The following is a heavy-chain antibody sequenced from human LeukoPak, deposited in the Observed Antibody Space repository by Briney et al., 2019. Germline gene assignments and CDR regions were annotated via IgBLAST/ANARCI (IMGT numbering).Heavy chain of an antibody. J-gene: IGHJ4*02. Sequence: GGSLRLSCAASGFTFSAYSMNWVRQAPGKGLEWISYVGISSGNTKYADSVKGRFTISGDKAKNSLYLQMNSLRVEDTAVYYCARDYKYAFDNWGQGTMVTVSS. CDR1: GFTFSAYS. D-gene: IGHD5-24*01. V-gene: IGHV3-48*01. CDR2: VGISSGNT. CDR3: ARDYKYAFDN.